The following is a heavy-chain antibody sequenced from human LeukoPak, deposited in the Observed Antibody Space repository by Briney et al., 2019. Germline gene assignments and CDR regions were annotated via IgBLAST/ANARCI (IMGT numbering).Heavy chain of an antibody. V-gene: IGHV3-30*03. CDR3: AADYYDSSGYFDY. D-gene: IGHD3-22*01. CDR2: ISYDGSNK. CDR1: GFTFSSFG. Sequence: PGRSLRLSCAASGFTFSSFGMHWVRQAPGKGLEWVAVISYDGSNKYYADSVKGRFTISRDNSKNTLYPQMNSLRAEDTAVYYCAADYYDSSGYFDYWGQGTLVTVSS. J-gene: IGHJ4*02.